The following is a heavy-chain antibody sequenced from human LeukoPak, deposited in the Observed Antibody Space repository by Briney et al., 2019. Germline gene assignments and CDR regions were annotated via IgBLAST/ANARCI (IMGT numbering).Heavy chain of an antibody. V-gene: IGHV3-13*01. CDR2: IGSGGDT. J-gene: IGHJ4*02. D-gene: IGHD6-19*01. CDR3: ARAVAGTDEIDS. CDR1: GFSFSSYD. Sequence: GGSLRLSCAGSGFSFSSYDMLWVRQATGKGLEWVSAIGSGGDTYYAGSVKGRFTISRESAKNSFYLQMNSLSAGDTAVYFCARAVAGTDEIDSWGQGTLVTVSS.